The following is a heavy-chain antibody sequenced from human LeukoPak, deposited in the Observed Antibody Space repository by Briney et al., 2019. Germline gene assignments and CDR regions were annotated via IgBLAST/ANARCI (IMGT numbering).Heavy chain of an antibody. J-gene: IGHJ4*02. CDR3: ATGDFWSGYPSFGY. CDR1: GYTLTKLS. D-gene: IGHD3-3*01. Sequence: ASVKVSCKVSGYTLTKLSMHWVRQAPGKGLEWMGGFDPEDGETIYAQKFQGRVTMTEDTSTDTAYMELSSLRSEDTAVYYCATGDFWSGYPSFGYWGQGTLVTVSS. V-gene: IGHV1-24*01. CDR2: FDPEDGET.